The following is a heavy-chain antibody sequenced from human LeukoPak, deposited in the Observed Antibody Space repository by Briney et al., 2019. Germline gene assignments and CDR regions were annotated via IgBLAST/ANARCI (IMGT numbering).Heavy chain of an antibody. CDR2: IYTSGST. J-gene: IGHJ3*02. CDR3: ARDLDSGYETVVFDI. V-gene: IGHV4-4*07. Sequence: PSETLSLTCTVSGGSISSYYWSWIRQPAGKGLEWIGRIYTSGSTNYNPSLKSRVTMSVDTSKNQFSLKLSSVTAADTAVYYCARDLDSGYETVVFDIWVQGTMVTVSS. CDR1: GGSISSYY. D-gene: IGHD5-12*01.